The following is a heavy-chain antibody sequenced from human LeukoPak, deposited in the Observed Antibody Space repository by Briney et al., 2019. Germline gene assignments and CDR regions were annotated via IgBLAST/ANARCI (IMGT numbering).Heavy chain of an antibody. J-gene: IGHJ3*02. V-gene: IGHV1-2*04. D-gene: IGHD1-7*01. CDR1: GYTFTGYY. CDR3: AREGNWNYASGAFDI. CDR2: INPNSGGT. Sequence: ASVKVSCKASGYTFTGYYMHWVRQAPGQRLEWMGWINPNSGGTNYAQKFQGWVTMTRDTSISTAYMELSRLRSDDTAVYYCAREGNWNYASGAFDIWGQGTMVTVSS.